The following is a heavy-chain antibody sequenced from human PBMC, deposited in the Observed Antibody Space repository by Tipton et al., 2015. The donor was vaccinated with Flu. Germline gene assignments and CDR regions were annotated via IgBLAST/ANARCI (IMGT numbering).Heavy chain of an antibody. V-gene: IGHV4-38-2*01. D-gene: IGHD4-11*01. CDR3: ARRDYNNYVSEPKNWFHP. Sequence: TLSLTCSVSGDSIGGPYYWGWIRQPPGKGLEWIGNVHRSGNTYHNPSLKSRVTISVDTSKNQFSLKLSSVTAADTAVYYCARRDYNNYVSEPKNWFHPWGQGTLVTVSS. CDR2: VHRSGNT. J-gene: IGHJ5*02. CDR1: GDSIGGPYY.